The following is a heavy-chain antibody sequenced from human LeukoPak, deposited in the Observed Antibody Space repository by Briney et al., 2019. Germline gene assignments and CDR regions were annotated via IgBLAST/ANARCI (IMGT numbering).Heavy chain of an antibody. J-gene: IGHJ4*02. CDR3: ARDGDGYYDSSGPSGDYFNY. CDR2: ISYDGSNK. D-gene: IGHD3-22*01. V-gene: IGHV3-30-3*01. CDR1: GFTFSSYA. Sequence: GRSLRLSCAASGFTFSSYAMHWVRQAPGKGLEWVAVISYDGSNKYYADSVKGRFTISRDNSKNTLYLQMNSLRAEDTAVYYCARDGDGYYDSSGPSGDYFNYWGQGTLDTVSS.